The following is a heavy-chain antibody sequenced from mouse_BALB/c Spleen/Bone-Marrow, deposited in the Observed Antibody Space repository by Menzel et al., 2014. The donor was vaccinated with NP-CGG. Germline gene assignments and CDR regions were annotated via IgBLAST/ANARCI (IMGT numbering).Heavy chain of an antibody. CDR1: GFTFTDYY. Sequence: EVQGVESGGGLVQPGGSLRLSCATSGFTFTDYYMNWVRQPPGKALEWLAFIRNKANGYTTEYSASVKGRFTISRYIYQSILYLQINTLRPEDSATYYCARDMGGLLSDSWGQGTTLTVSS. CDR3: ARDMGGLLSDS. D-gene: IGHD1-1*01. J-gene: IGHJ2*01. CDR2: IRNKANGYTT. V-gene: IGHV7-3*02.